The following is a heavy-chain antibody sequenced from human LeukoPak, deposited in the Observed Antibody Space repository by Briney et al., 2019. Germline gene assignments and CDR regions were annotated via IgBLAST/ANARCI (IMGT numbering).Heavy chain of an antibody. J-gene: IGHJ6*02. CDR1: GGSISSYY. Sequence: PSETLSLTCTVSGGSISSYYWSWIRQPPGKGLEWIGYIYYSGSTYYNPSLKSRVTISVDTSKNQFSLKLSSVTAADTAVYYCARSTYYYYGMDVWGQGTTVTVSS. CDR3: ARSTYYYYGMDV. CDR2: IYYSGST. V-gene: IGHV4-59*01.